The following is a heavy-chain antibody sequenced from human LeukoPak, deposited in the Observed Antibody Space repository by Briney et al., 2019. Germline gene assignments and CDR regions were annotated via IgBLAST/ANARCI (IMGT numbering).Heavy chain of an antibody. CDR3: ATDKAFQAFDI. Sequence: GGSLRLSCAASGFTFSHFCMTWVRRAPGRGREWVANINIDGNKKDYVGAVKVRFTISRDNAKNSLYLQMISLKAEDTAVYYCATDKAFQAFDIWGQGTMVTVSS. J-gene: IGHJ3*02. CDR2: INIDGNKK. CDR1: GFTFSHFC. V-gene: IGHV3-7*03. D-gene: IGHD2-21*01.